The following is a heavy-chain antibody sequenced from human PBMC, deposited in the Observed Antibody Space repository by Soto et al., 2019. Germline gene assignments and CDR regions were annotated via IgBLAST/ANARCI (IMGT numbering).Heavy chain of an antibody. D-gene: IGHD1-26*01. J-gene: IGHJ2*01. Sequence: SSVKVSCKASGGTFNSYAISWVRQAPGEGLEWMGGIIPIFGTANYAQKFQGRVTITADESTSTAYMELSSLRSEDTAVYYCASSILVGATPYWYFDLWGRGTLVTVSS. CDR1: GGTFNSYA. CDR3: ASSILVGATPYWYFDL. V-gene: IGHV1-69*13. CDR2: IIPIFGTA.